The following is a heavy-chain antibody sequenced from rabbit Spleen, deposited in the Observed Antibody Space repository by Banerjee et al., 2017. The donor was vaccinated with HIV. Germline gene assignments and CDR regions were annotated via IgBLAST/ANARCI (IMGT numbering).Heavy chain of an antibody. J-gene: IGHJ4*01. CDR2: IDPLFENT. V-gene: IGHV1S47*01. Sequence: EQLEESGGGLVKPEGSLTLTCKASGFDFSAFGVSWVRQAPGKGLEWIGYIDPLFENTYYASWVNGRFTISRHNAQNTLYLQLNSLTAADTATYFCVRDRANIGGDYGPYYFDLWGQGTLVT. D-gene: IGHD2-1*01. CDR1: GFDFSAFG. CDR3: VRDRANIGGDYGPYYFDL.